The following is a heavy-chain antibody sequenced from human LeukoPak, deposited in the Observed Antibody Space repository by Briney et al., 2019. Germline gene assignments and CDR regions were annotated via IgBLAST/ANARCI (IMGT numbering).Heavy chain of an antibody. J-gene: IGHJ1*01. CDR2: IYYSGRT. V-gene: IGHV4-38-2*01. Sequence: PSETLSLTCAVSGYSTSSGYYWGWIRQPPGKGLEWIGTIYYSGRTYYSPSLKSRVTMSVDPSNNQFSLNLRSVTAADTALYYCARRRYYDGSGYLEWGQGTLFSVSS. CDR1: GYSTSSGYY. CDR3: ARRRYYDGSGYLE. D-gene: IGHD3-22*01.